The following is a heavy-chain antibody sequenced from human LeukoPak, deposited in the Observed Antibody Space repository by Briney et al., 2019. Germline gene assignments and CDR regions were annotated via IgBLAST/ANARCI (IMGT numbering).Heavy chain of an antibody. CDR3: ARVSSLAVAGTSGFDY. J-gene: IGHJ4*02. CDR2: INPNSGGT. D-gene: IGHD6-19*01. Sequence: GASVKVSCKASGYTLTGYYMHWVRQAPGQGLEWMGWINPNSGGTNYAQKFQGRVTMTRDTSISTAYMELSRLRSDDTAVYYCARVSSLAVAGTSGFDYWGQGTLVTVSS. V-gene: IGHV1-2*02. CDR1: GYTLTGYY.